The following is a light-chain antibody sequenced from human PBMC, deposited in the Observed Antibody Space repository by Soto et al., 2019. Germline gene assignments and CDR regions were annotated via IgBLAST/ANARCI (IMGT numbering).Light chain of an antibody. Sequence: QSALTQTPSASGSPGQSVTISCTGTGSDIGGYDHVSWYQQHPGKAPKVMIYEVTKRPSGVPDRFSGSKAGNTASLTVFGLQAEDEADYYCSSFAGPVWVFGGGTKLTVL. V-gene: IGLV2-8*01. CDR1: GSDIGGYDH. J-gene: IGLJ3*02. CDR3: SSFAGPVWV. CDR2: EVT.